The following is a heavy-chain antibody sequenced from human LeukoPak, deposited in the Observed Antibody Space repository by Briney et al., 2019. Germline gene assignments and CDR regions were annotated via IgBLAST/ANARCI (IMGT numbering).Heavy chain of an antibody. CDR3: AREVRSPYDSSGSWHHDAFGI. Sequence: KASETLSLTCTVSGGSISSYYWSWIRQPPGKGLEWIGYIYYSGSTNYNPSLKSRVTISVDTSKNQFSLELSSVTAADTAVYYCAREVRSPYDSSGSWHHDAFGIWGQGTMVTVSS. J-gene: IGHJ3*02. CDR1: GGSISSYY. D-gene: IGHD3-22*01. V-gene: IGHV4-59*01. CDR2: IYYSGST.